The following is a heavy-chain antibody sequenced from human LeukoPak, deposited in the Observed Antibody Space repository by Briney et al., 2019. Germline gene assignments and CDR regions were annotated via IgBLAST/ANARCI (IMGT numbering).Heavy chain of an antibody. Sequence: SETLSLTCAVSGYSISSGYYWGWIRQPPGKGLEWIGSIYHSGSTYYNPSLKSRVTISVDTSKNQFSLKLSPVTAADTAVYYCARQAGKPYYFDYWGQGTLVTVSS. CDR3: ARQAGKPYYFDY. D-gene: IGHD6-13*01. CDR1: GYSISSGYY. CDR2: IYHSGST. J-gene: IGHJ4*02. V-gene: IGHV4-38-2*01.